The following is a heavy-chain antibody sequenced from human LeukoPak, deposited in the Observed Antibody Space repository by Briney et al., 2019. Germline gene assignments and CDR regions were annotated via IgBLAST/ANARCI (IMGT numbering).Heavy chain of an antibody. D-gene: IGHD5-18*01. J-gene: IGHJ4*01. Sequence: VSVNVSFKASGYTFTGYYMHWVRPAPGLGLEWMGWINPNSGGTNYAQKFQGRVTMTRDTSISTAYMELSRLRSDDTAVYYCARDLTAMAHYWGQGTLVPVSS. CDR2: INPNSGGT. CDR3: ARDLTAMAHY. CDR1: GYTFTGYY. V-gene: IGHV1-2*02.